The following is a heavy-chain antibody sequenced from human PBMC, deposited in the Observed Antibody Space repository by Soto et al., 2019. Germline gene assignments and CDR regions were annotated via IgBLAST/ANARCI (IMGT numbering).Heavy chain of an antibody. CDR1: GFTFSSYA. CDR3: TSKGRGASRVRGVIKYFDY. Sequence: GGSLRLSCAASGFTFSSYAMSWVRQAPGKGLEWVGRIKGEAYGGTTEYAASVKGRFTISRDDSKSIAYLQMNSLKTEDTAVYYCTSKGRGASRVRGVIKYFDYWGQGTLVTVS. V-gene: IGHV3-49*04. CDR2: IKGEAYGGTT. J-gene: IGHJ4*02. D-gene: IGHD3-10*01.